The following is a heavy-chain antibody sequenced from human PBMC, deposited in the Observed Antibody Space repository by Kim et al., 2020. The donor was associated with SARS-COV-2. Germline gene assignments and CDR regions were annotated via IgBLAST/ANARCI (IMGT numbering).Heavy chain of an antibody. CDR1: GFTFSSYS. V-gene: IGHV3-48*02. CDR2: ISSSSNTI. Sequence: GGSLRLSCAASGFTFSSYSMNWVRQAPGKGLEWVSYISSSSNTIYYADSVKGRFTISRDNAKNSLYLQMNSLRDEDTAVYYCARGLVMATVTTFFDYWGQGTLVTVSS. D-gene: IGHD4-17*01. J-gene: IGHJ4*02. CDR3: ARGLVMATVTTFFDY.